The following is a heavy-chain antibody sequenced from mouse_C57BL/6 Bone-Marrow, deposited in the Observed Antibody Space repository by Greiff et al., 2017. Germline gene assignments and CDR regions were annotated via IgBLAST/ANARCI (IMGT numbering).Heavy chain of an antibody. J-gene: IGHJ2*01. CDR3: GAVPFDY. V-gene: IGHV1-50*01. CDR1: GYTFTSYW. CDR2: IDPSDSYT. Sequence: QVQLQQPGAELVKPGASVKLSCKASGYTFTSYWMQWVKQRPGQGLEWIGEIDPSDSYTNYNQKVKGKATLTVDTSSCTAYMQLSSLTSEDSAVYYCGAVPFDYWGQGTTLTVSS.